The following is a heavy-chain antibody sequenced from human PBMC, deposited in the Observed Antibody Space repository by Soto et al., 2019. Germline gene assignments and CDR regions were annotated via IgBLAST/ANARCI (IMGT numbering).Heavy chain of an antibody. J-gene: IGHJ4*02. Sequence: ASVKVSCKASGYTFTRYNVHWVRQAPGQGLEWMAIINPSGGTTYYVQKFEGRVTLTTDTSTSTVYMELSSLRSDDTAVYYCARVRGGGSEYFFDYWGQGSLVTVSS. CDR3: ARVRGGGSEYFFDY. CDR2: INPSGGTT. CDR1: GYTFTRYN. V-gene: IGHV1-46*01. D-gene: IGHD2-15*01.